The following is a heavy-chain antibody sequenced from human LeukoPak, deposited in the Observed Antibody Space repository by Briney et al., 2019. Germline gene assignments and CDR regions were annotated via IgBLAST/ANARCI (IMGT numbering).Heavy chain of an antibody. V-gene: IGHV1-24*01. J-gene: IGHJ5*02. Sequence: GASVKVSCKVSGYTYTDLSMHWVRQAPGKGLEWMGGFDPDDGETIYAQKFQGRVTMTEDKSTDTAYMELSSLRSEDTAVYYCATDRYGSGIGWFDPWGQGTLVTVSS. CDR1: GYTYTDLS. CDR3: ATDRYGSGIGWFDP. CDR2: FDPDDGET. D-gene: IGHD3-10*01.